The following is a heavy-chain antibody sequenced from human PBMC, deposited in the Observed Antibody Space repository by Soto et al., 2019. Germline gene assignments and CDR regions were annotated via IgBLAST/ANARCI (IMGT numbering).Heavy chain of an antibody. CDR3: TRGRDGYNPYYFLY. CDR1: GGSISSYY. Sequence: SETLSLTCTVSGGSISSYYWNWVRQPAGKGLEWIGRIHPSGNTNYNPSLKSRLTMSIDTSNNQFSLKLTSVTAADTAVYYCTRGRDGYNPYYFLYWGQGALVTVSS. D-gene: IGHD5-12*01. V-gene: IGHV4-4*07. J-gene: IGHJ4*02. CDR2: IHPSGNT.